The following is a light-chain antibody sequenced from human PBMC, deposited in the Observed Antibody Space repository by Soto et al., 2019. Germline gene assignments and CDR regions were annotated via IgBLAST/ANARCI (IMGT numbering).Light chain of an antibody. V-gene: IGLV2-14*01. CDR3: SSYSSTDTLYV. J-gene: IGLJ1*01. CDR2: EVT. CDR1: RSDIGSYNY. Sequence: QSVLTQPASVSGSPGQSITISCTGTRSDIGSYNYVSWYQVHPDKAPKLIIYEVTSRPSGVSDRFSGSKSGNTASLIISGLQAEDEAHYYFSSYSSTDTLYVFATGTKVTVL.